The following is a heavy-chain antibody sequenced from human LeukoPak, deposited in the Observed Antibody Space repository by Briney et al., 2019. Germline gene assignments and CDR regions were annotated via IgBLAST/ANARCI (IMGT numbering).Heavy chain of an antibody. D-gene: IGHD6-19*01. CDR1: GDSITSTSYY. J-gene: IGHJ5*02. CDR3: ARDSSGWYR. CDR2: VYYTGGT. V-gene: IGHV4-39*02. Sequence: SETLSLTCSVSGDSITSTSYYWGWIRQPPEKGLEWIGSVYYTGGTYYSPSLKSRVTISVDTSKNQFSLKLSSVTAADTVVYYCARDSSGWYRWGQGTLVTVSS.